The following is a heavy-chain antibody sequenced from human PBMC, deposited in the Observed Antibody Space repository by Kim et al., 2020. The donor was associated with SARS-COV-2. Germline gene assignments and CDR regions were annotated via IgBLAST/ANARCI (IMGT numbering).Heavy chain of an antibody. J-gene: IGHJ4*02. D-gene: IGHD2-15*01. CDR3: ARDPYCSGGSCYYDY. V-gene: IGHV3-20*01. Sequence: DSVKGRFTISRDNAKNSLYLQMNSLRAEDTALYHCARDPYCSGGSCYYDYWGQGTLVTVSS.